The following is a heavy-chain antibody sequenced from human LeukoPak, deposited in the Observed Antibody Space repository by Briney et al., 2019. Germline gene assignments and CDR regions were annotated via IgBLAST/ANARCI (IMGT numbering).Heavy chain of an antibody. CDR2: IYYSGST. V-gene: IGHV4-59*01. Sequence: PSETLSLTCTVSGGSISSYYWSWIRQPPGKGLEWIGYIYYSGSTNYNPSLKSRVTISVDTSKNQFSLKLSSVTAADTAVYYCARNGRFEPQDNWSDPWGQGTLVTVSS. CDR3: ARNGRFEPQDNWSDP. D-gene: IGHD3-16*01. CDR1: GGSISSYY. J-gene: IGHJ5*02.